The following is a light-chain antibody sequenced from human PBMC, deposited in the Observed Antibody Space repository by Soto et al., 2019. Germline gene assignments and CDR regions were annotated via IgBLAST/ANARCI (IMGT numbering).Light chain of an antibody. Sequence: EIVLTQSPGTLSLSPGERATLSCRASQSVSDSYLAWYQQQPGQAPRLLIYDASSRATGIPDRFSGSGAGTDFTLTISRLEAEDVAVYYCQRDGSSPITFGPGTKVDIK. V-gene: IGKV3-20*01. CDR1: QSVSDSY. J-gene: IGKJ3*01. CDR2: DAS. CDR3: QRDGSSPIT.